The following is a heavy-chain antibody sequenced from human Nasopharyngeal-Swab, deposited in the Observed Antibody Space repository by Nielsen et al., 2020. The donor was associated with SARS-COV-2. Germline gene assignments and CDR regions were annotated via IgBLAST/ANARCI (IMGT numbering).Heavy chain of an antibody. D-gene: IGHD4-17*01. CDR3: ARLVSTTVTTTYCDY. Sequence: KVSCKGSGYSFTSYWIGWVRQLPGKGLEWMGIIYPGDSDTRYSPSFQGQVTISADKSISTAYLQWSSLKASDTAMYYCARLVSTTVTTTYCDYWGQGTLVTVSS. J-gene: IGHJ4*02. CDR1: GYSFTSYW. V-gene: IGHV5-51*01. CDR2: IYPGDSDT.